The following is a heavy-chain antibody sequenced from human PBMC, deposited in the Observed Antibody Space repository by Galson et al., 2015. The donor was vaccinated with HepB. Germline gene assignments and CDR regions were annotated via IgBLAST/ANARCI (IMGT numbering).Heavy chain of an antibody. J-gene: IGHJ4*02. CDR2: ISYDGSNK. V-gene: IGHV3-30*18. Sequence: SLRLSCAASGFTFSSYGMHWVRQAPGKGLEWVAVISYDGSNKYYADSVKDRFTISRDNSKNTLYLQMNSLRAEDTAVYYCAKGGSSSWYGGDYWGQGTLVTVSS. CDR3: AKGGSSSWYGGDY. D-gene: IGHD6-13*01. CDR1: GFTFSSYG.